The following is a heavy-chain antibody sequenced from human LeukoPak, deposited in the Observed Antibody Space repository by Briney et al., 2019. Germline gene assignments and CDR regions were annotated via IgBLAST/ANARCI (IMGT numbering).Heavy chain of an antibody. CDR3: ARGQQGVYYYYYYMAV. J-gene: IGHJ6*03. Sequence: SETLSLTCTVSGGSISSYYWSWIRQPPGKGLEWIGYIYYSGSTNYNPSLKSRVTISVDTSKNQFSLKLSSVTAADTAVYYCARGQQGVYYYYYYMAVWGKGTTVTVSS. CDR2: IYYSGST. D-gene: IGHD6-13*01. CDR1: GGSISSYY. V-gene: IGHV4-59*01.